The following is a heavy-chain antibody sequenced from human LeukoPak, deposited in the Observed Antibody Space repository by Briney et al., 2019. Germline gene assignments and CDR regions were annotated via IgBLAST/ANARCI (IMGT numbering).Heavy chain of an antibody. Sequence: PGGSLRLSCAASGFTFSNAWMSWVRQAPGKGLEWVSAISGSGGSTYYADSVKGRFTISRDNSKNTLYLQMNSLRAEDTAVYYCAKDRQFPRIVVVISSHKHDAFDIWGQGTMVTVSS. CDR1: GFTFSNAW. V-gene: IGHV3-23*01. D-gene: IGHD3-22*01. J-gene: IGHJ3*02. CDR3: AKDRQFPRIVVVISSHKHDAFDI. CDR2: ISGSGGST.